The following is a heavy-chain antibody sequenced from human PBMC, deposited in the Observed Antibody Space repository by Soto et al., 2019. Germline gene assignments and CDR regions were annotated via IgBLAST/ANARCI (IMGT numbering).Heavy chain of an antibody. CDR2: LSWNSVNL. CDR1: GFTFDDYA. D-gene: IGHD4-17*01. CDR3: AKGASTTVFAVNDY. J-gene: IGHJ4*02. Sequence: EVQLVESGGGLVQPGWSLRLSCAASGFTFDDYAMHCVRQGPGKGLEWVSSLSWNSVNLGYADSVKGRFTISRDNAKNSLYLPMNSLRGEDTALYSCAKGASTTVFAVNDYRGQGTLVTVSS. V-gene: IGHV3-9*01.